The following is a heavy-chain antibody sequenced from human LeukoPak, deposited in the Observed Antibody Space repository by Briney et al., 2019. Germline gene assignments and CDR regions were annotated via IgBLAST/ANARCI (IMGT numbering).Heavy chain of an antibody. V-gene: IGHV3-30-3*01. CDR2: ISYDGSNK. D-gene: IGHD2-21*02. Sequence: GGSLRLSCAASGFTFSSYAMHWVRQAPGKGLEWVAVISYDGSNKYYADSVKGRFTISRDNSKNTLYLQMNSLRAEDTAVYYCAKGSEPGLLGLWFDPWGQGTLVTVSS. J-gene: IGHJ5*02. CDR1: GFTFSSYA. CDR3: AKGSEPGLLGLWFDP.